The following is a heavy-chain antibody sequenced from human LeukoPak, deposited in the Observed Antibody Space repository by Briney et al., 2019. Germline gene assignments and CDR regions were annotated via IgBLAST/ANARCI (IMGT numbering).Heavy chain of an antibody. CDR3: ARDLGYCSSTSCYNWFGP. CDR2: IYYSGNT. Sequence: PSETLSLTCTVSGGSISSYYWSWIRQRQGKGLEWIGYIYYSGNTNYNPSLKSRVTMSVDTSKNQFSVKLSSLTAADTAVYYCARDLGYCSSTSCYNWFGPWGQGSLVTVSS. J-gene: IGHJ5*02. V-gene: IGHV4-59*01. CDR1: GGSISSYY. D-gene: IGHD2-2*01.